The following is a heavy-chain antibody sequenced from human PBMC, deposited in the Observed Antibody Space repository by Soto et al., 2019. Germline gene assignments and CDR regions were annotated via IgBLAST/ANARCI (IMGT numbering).Heavy chain of an antibody. Sequence: GGSLILSCAASGFTFTTAWINWVRQAPGKGLEWVGRIRSRTGSYATDYAASVKGRFTISRDDSKNTAYLQMNSLKTEDTAVYYCTTQSQGSSDSWGQGALVTVSS. CDR2: IRSRTGSYAT. CDR1: GFTFTTAW. CDR3: TTQSQGSSDS. D-gene: IGHD6-6*01. V-gene: IGHV3-73*01. J-gene: IGHJ4*02.